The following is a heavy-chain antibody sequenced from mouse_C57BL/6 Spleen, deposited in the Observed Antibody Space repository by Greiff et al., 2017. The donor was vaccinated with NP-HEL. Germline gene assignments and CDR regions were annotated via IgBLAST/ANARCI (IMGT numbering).Heavy chain of an antibody. CDR1: GYTFTSYW. CDR3: ARGDPRYFDV. Sequence: QVQLKQPGAELVKPGASVKMSCKASGYTFTSYWITWVKQRPGQGLEWIGDIYPGSGSTNYNEKFKSKATLTVDTSSSTAYMQLSSLTSEDSAVYYCARGDPRYFDVWGTGTTVTVSS. D-gene: IGHD3-3*01. CDR2: IYPGSGST. V-gene: IGHV1-55*01. J-gene: IGHJ1*03.